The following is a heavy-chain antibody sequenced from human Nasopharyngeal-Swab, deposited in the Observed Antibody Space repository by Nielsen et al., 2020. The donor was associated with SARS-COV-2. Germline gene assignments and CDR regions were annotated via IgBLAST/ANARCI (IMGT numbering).Heavy chain of an antibody. CDR3: ARDCSGVSGSQGDY. D-gene: IGHD3-10*01. CDR1: GYTFTGYY. Sequence: ASVKVSCKASGYTFTGYYMHWVRQAPGQGLEWMGRINPNSGGTNYAQKFQGRVTMTRDTSTSTVYLELSSLRSEDTAVYYCARDCSGVSGSQGDYWGQGTLVTVSS. J-gene: IGHJ4*02. V-gene: IGHV1-2*06. CDR2: INPNSGGT.